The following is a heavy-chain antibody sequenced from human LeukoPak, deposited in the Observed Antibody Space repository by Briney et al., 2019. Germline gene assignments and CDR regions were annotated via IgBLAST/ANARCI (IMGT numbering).Heavy chain of an antibody. J-gene: IGHJ4*02. CDR2: INWNGGGT. V-gene: IGHV3-20*04. CDR3: ARVLGNPSGVDY. D-gene: IGHD3-16*01. Sequence: GGSLRPSCAASGFTFDDYGMSWVRQAPGKGLEWVSGINWNGGGTGYADSVKGRFTISRDNAKNSLYLQMNSLRAEDTALYYCARVLGNPSGVDYWGQGTLVTVSS. CDR1: GFTFDDYG.